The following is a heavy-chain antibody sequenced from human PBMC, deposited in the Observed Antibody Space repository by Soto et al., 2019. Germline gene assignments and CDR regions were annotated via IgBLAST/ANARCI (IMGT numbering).Heavy chain of an antibody. V-gene: IGHV1-3*01. Sequence: ASVKVSCKASGYTFTSYGIHWVHQAPGQRLEWMGWINAANGDTIYSPKFQGRVTITRDTSASTAYMELSSLRSEDTALYYCVRRHVSATGIDWFDPWGQGTLVTVSS. J-gene: IGHJ5*02. D-gene: IGHD6-13*01. CDR3: VRRHVSATGIDWFDP. CDR2: INAANGDT. CDR1: GYTFTSYG.